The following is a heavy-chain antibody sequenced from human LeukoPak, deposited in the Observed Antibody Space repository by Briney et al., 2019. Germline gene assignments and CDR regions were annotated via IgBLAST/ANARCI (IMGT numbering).Heavy chain of an antibody. V-gene: IGHV1-69*04. Sequence: SVKVSCKASGGTFSSYAISWVRQAPGQGLEWMGRIIPILGIANYAQKFQGRVTITADKSTSTAYMELSSLRSEDAAVYYCARVSTFIVVVPAAIPDDYYYYGMDVWGQGTTVTVSS. CDR1: GGTFSSYA. J-gene: IGHJ6*02. CDR3: ARVSTFIVVVPAAIPDDYYYYGMDV. D-gene: IGHD2-2*02. CDR2: IIPILGIA.